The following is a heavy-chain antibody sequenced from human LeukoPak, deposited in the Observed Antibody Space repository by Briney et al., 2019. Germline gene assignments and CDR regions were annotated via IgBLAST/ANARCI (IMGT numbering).Heavy chain of an antibody. CDR2: IYYSGST. CDR1: GGSISSGDYY. D-gene: IGHD3-22*01. V-gene: IGHV4-39*07. J-gene: IGHJ4*02. Sequence: KPSETLSLTCTVSGGSISSGDYYWSWIRQPPGKGLEWIGSIYYSGSTYYNPSLKSRVTISVDTSKNQFSLKLSSVTAADTAVYYCAREYDGSGTTFDYWGQGTLVTVSS. CDR3: AREYDGSGTTFDY.